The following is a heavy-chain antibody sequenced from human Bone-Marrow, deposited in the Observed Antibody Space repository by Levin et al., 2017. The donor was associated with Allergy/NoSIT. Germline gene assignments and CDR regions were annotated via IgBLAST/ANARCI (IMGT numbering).Heavy chain of an antibody. J-gene: IGHJ4*02. CDR1: GFTFSSYW. V-gene: IGHV3-7*01. D-gene: IGHD2-8*01. CDR2: IKQDGSEK. Sequence: PGGSLRLSCAASGFTFSSYWMSWVRQAPGKGLEWVANIKQDGSEKYYVDSVKGRFTISRDNAKNSLYLQMNSLRAEDTAVYYCARGVLMVYATPYYFDYWGQGTLVTVSS. CDR3: ARGVLMVYATPYYFDY.